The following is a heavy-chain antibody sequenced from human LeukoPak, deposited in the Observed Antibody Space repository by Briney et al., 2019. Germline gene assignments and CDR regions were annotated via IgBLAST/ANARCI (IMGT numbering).Heavy chain of an antibody. D-gene: IGHD3-10*01. Sequence: GGSLRLSCAASGVTFSSYAMHWVRQAPGKGLEWVPVISYDGSNKYYADSVKGRFTISRDNSKNTLYLQMNSLRAEDPAVYYCASERCSGSGSYPAPRYDYWGQGTLVTVSS. CDR3: ASERCSGSGSYPAPRYDY. CDR2: ISYDGSNK. J-gene: IGHJ4*02. V-gene: IGHV3-30*04. CDR1: GVTFSSYA.